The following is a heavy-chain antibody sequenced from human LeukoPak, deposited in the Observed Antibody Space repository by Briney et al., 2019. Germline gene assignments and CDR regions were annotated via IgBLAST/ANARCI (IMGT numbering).Heavy chain of an antibody. Sequence: SETLSLTCAVYGGSFSGNYWTLIRQTPGRGLEWIGEISPTGDITVYNPSLRGRATISVDSPKKQFSLKLTSVTAADTGVYYCARVPDFIARPCDSWGPGTLVTVSS. D-gene: IGHD2-21*01. CDR2: ISPTGDIT. CDR1: GGSFSGNY. J-gene: IGHJ4*02. CDR3: ARVPDFIARPCDS. V-gene: IGHV4-34*01.